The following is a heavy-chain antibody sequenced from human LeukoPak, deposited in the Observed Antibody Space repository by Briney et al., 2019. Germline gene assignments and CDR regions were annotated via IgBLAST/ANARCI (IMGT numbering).Heavy chain of an antibody. J-gene: IGHJ3*02. Sequence: GGSLRLSCAASGFTFSSYAMSWVRQAPGRGLEWVSVLYSGGSTYYAASVKGRFTIPRDNSKNTVYLQMNSLRAEDTAVYYCARGWVVATGAFDIWGHGTMVSVSS. D-gene: IGHD2-15*01. CDR2: LYSGGST. V-gene: IGHV3-23*05. CDR3: ARGWVVATGAFDI. CDR1: GFTFSSYA.